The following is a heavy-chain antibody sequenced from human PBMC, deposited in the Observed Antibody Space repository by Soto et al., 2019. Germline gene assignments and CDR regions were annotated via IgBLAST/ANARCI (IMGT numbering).Heavy chain of an antibody. CDR1: GGSFSVYY. D-gene: IGHD3-22*01. CDR3: ARLGGYYQAFNI. Sequence: SGTLSLTFAVYGGSFSVYYWSWIRQPPGKGLEWIGEINHSGSTNYNPSLKSRVTISVDTSKNQFSLNLRSVTAADTAVYYCARLGGYYQAFNIWGPGALVTVSS. CDR2: INHSGST. J-gene: IGHJ4*01. V-gene: IGHV4-34*01.